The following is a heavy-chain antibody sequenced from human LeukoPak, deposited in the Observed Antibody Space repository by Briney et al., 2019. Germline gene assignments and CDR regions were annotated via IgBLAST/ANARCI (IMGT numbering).Heavy chain of an antibody. CDR1: GFTFSSYA. D-gene: IGHD2-15*01. Sequence: GGSLRLSCAASGFTFSSYAMHWVRQAPYKGLEWVAVISYDGSTKFYADSVKGRFTISRDNSKNTLYLQMSSLRAEDTAVYYCAREVYCSGGRCYSTGDGYFDYWGQGTLITVSS. CDR3: AREVYCSGGRCYSTGDGYFDY. V-gene: IGHV3-30*04. CDR2: ISYDGSTK. J-gene: IGHJ4*02.